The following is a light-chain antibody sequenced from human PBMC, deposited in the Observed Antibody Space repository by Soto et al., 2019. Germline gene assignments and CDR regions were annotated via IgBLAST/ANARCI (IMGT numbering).Light chain of an antibody. Sequence: QSVLTQPPSVSGAPGQRVTISCTGSSSNIGAGYDVHWYQQLPGTAPKLLIYGNSNRPSGVPDRFSGSTSGTSATLAITGLQAEDEDDYYCQSYDSSLSGNVVFGGGTKLTVL. J-gene: IGLJ2*01. V-gene: IGLV1-40*01. CDR1: SSNIGAGYD. CDR3: QSYDSSLSGNVV. CDR2: GNS.